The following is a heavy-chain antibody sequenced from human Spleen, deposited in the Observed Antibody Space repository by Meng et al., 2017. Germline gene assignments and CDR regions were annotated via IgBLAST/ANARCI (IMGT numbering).Heavy chain of an antibody. CDR1: GGSVSSGSYY. CDR3: ARGAVDSSSWYHYYYGMDV. CDR2: IYYSGST. J-gene: IGHJ6*02. Sequence: GSLRLSCTVSGGSVSSGSYYWSWIRQPPGKGLEWIGYIYYSGSTNYNPSLKSRVTISVDTSKNQFSLKLSSVTAADTAVYYCARGAVDSSSWYHYYYGMDVWGQGTTVTVSS. D-gene: IGHD6-13*01. V-gene: IGHV4-61*01.